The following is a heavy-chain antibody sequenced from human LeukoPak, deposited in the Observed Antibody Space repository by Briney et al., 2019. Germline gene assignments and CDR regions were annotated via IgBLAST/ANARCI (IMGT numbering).Heavy chain of an antibody. D-gene: IGHD5-12*01. CDR2: ISSNGGNT. CDR3: ARGPWGSSIVATIGGYFDY. J-gene: IGHJ4*02. CDR1: GFTFSNYA. Sequence: GXXLRLSCAASGFTFSNYAMHWVRQAPGKGLEYVSTISSNGGNTYYANSVKGRLTIYRDNSKNTVYLQMASLRAEDMAVYYCARGPWGSSIVATIGGYFDYWGQGTLVTVSS. V-gene: IGHV3-64*01.